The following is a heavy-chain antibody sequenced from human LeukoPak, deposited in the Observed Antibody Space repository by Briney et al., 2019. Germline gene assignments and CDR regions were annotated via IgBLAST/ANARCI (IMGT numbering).Heavy chain of an antibody. D-gene: IGHD6-13*01. Sequence: GGSLRLSCAASGFTVSSNYMSWVRQAPGKGLEWVSVIYSGGGTYYADSVKGRFTISRDNSKNTLYLQMNSLRAEDTAVYYCARDYSPGYSSSWYRLDWGQGTLVTVSS. CDR1: GFTVSSNY. CDR2: IYSGGGT. CDR3: ARDYSPGYSSSWYRLD. J-gene: IGHJ4*02. V-gene: IGHV3-66*02.